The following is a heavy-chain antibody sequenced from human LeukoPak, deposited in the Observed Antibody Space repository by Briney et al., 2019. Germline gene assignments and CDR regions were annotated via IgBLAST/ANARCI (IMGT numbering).Heavy chain of an antibody. V-gene: IGHV4-30-4*07. D-gene: IGHD6-13*01. J-gene: IGHJ6*03. CDR3: ARALAYHPYSSSWSYYYYMDV. CDR1: SGSISSGGYS. Sequence: SETLSLTCAVSSGSISSGGYSWSWIRQPPGKGLEWIGYIYYSGSTYYNPSLKSRVTISVDTSKNQFSLKLSSVTAADTAVYYCARALAYHPYSSSWSYYYYMDVWGKGTTVTVSS. CDR2: IYYSGST.